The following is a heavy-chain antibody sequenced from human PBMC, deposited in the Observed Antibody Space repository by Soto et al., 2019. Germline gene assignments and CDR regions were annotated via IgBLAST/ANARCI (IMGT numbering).Heavy chain of an antibody. V-gene: IGHV3-21*05. D-gene: IGHD4-17*01. Sequence: PXGSLRVKFEGSRFTFTDYRMLWVRQAPGRGLEWVSYSSSTSNVAFYVDSVEGRFTTSRDNAKNKLYLQMNSLRDEDTAVYYCPSCYGDYEFPCEDWGQGTLVTVSS. CDR2: SSSTSNVA. J-gene: IGHJ4*02. CDR1: RFTFTDYR. CDR3: PSCYGDYEFPCED.